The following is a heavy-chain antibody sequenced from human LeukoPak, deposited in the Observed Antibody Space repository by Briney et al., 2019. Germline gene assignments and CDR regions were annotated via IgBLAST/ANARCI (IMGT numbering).Heavy chain of an antibody. Sequence: GGSLRLSCAASGFTFSSYSMNWVRQAPGKGLEWVSSISSGGSYIYYADSVKGRFTISRDNAKNSLYLQMNSLRAEDTAVYYCATSLQVVADYWGQGTLVTVSS. V-gene: IGHV3-21*01. J-gene: IGHJ4*02. D-gene: IGHD6-6*01. CDR3: ATSLQVVADY. CDR1: GFTFSSYS. CDR2: ISSGGSYI.